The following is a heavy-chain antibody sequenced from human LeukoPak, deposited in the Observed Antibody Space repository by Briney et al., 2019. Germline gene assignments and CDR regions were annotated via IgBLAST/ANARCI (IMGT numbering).Heavy chain of an antibody. Sequence: GGSLRLSCAASGFTFSSYAMSWVRQAPGKGLEWVSAISGSGSSTYYADSVKGRFTISRDNSKNALYLQLNGLRAEDTAVYYCATDGQVWFQGGLDYWGQGTLVTVSS. CDR3: ATDGQVWFQGGLDY. CDR2: ISGSGSST. V-gene: IGHV3-23*01. J-gene: IGHJ4*02. D-gene: IGHD3/OR15-3a*01. CDR1: GFTFSSYA.